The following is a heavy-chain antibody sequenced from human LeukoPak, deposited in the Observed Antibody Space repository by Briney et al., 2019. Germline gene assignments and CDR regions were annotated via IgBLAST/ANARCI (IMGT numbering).Heavy chain of an antibody. J-gene: IGHJ2*01. CDR3: ARVPKYFDL. Sequence: PSETLSLTCTVSGGSISSSSYYWGWIRQPPGKGLEWIGSIYYSGSTHYNPSLKSRVTISVDTSKNQFSLKLSSVTAAGTAVYYCARVPKYFDLWGRGTLVTVSS. V-gene: IGHV4-39*01. CDR1: GGSISSSSYY. CDR2: IYYSGST.